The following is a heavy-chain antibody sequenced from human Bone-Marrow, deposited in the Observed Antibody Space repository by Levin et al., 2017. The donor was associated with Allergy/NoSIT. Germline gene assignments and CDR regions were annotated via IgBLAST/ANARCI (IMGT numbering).Heavy chain of an antibody. CDR1: GYRFTSYW. CDR3: ARVPARVTRHYLGMDV. Sequence: KPGESLKISCKGSGYRFTSYWIAWVRQMPGKGLEWMGIIYPGDSDTRYSPSFEGQVTISADKSTSTAHLQWRSLKASDTAMYYCARVPARVTRHYLGMDVWGHGTTVTVSS. D-gene: IGHD4-17*01. CDR2: IYPGDSDT. V-gene: IGHV5-51*01. J-gene: IGHJ6*02.